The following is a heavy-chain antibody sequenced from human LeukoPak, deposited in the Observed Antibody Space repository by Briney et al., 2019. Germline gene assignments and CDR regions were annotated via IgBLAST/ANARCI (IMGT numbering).Heavy chain of an antibody. CDR3: AKDQRSGSYYHLFDY. CDR1: GFTFSSYA. V-gene: IGHV3-23*01. J-gene: IGHJ4*02. D-gene: IGHD1-26*01. Sequence: GGSLRLSCAASGFTFSSYAMSWVRQAPGKGLEWVSAISGSGGSTYYADSVKGRFTIPRDNSKNTLYLQMNSLRAEDTAVYYCAKDQRSGSYYHLFDYWGQGTLVTVSS. CDR2: ISGSGGST.